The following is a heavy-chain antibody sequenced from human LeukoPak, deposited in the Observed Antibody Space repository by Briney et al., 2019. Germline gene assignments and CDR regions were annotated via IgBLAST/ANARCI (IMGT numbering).Heavy chain of an antibody. CDR2: DYYSGST. CDR3: AMEDRMPRGVISSYALLF. D-gene: IGHD3-10*01. Sequence: SDTVSLLCSVSGASESRGTDLCPWVRRPPGEGLEWFGYDYYSGSTNYNPPLETRLSISVDTSNNQYSLRLKSVTAADTGLYYVAMEDRMPRGVISSYALLFLGQGTAVTVS. V-gene: IGHV4-61*01. J-gene: IGHJ6*02. CDR1: GASESRGTDL.